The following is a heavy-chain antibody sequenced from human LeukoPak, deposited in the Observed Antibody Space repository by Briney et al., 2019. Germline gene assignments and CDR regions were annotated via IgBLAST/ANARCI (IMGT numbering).Heavy chain of an antibody. Sequence: PSGGSLRLSCAASGFTFSSYAMYWVRQAPGKGLEWVSGISGSGGSTYYADSVKGRFTISRDNSKNTVYLQMSSLRAEDTAVYYCAKTTTGYSSGRYPGWPVDYWGQGTLVTVSS. CDR3: AKTTTGYSSGRYPGWPVDY. D-gene: IGHD6-19*01. J-gene: IGHJ4*02. CDR2: ISGSGGST. V-gene: IGHV3-23*01. CDR1: GFTFSSYA.